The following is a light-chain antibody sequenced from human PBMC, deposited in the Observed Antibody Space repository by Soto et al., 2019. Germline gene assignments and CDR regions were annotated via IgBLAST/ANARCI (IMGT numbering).Light chain of an antibody. CDR1: RDISKY. Sequence: DILMAQSPSSLSASVGDRVTITCQASRDISKYLNWYQQKPGKAPKLLICDTSNLETGVPSRFTGSRSGTDFTLTIRSLQPEDIATYYCQQYHSLPRTFGQVTKVEIK. CDR2: DTS. CDR3: QQYHSLPRT. V-gene: IGKV1-33*01. J-gene: IGKJ1*01.